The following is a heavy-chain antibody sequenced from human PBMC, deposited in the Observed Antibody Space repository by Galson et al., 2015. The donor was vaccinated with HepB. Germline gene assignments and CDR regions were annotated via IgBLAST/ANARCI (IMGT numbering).Heavy chain of an antibody. CDR1: GYTLTSYY. CDR2: INPSGDST. J-gene: IGHJ6*02. Sequence: SVKVSCKASGYTLTSYYMHWVRQAPGQGLEWMGIINPSGDSTTYAQKFQGRVTMTRDTSTSTVYMELNSLRSEDTAVYYCAREPPLEIVRVVDVKPTYGMDVWGQGTTVTVS. CDR3: AREPPLEIVRVVDVKPTYGMDV. V-gene: IGHV1-46*03. D-gene: IGHD2-8*02.